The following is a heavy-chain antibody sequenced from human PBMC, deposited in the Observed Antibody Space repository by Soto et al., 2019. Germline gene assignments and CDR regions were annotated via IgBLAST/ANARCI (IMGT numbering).Heavy chain of an antibody. D-gene: IGHD6-6*01. CDR3: ARIGIAARQNYYYYYMDV. CDR1: GYTFTSYD. V-gene: IGHV1-8*01. Sequence: ASVKVSCKASGYTFTSYDINWVRQATGQGLEWMGWMNPNSGNTGYAQKFQGRVTMTRNTSISTAYMELSSLRSEDTAVYYCARIGIAARQNYYYYYMDVWGKGTTVTVSS. J-gene: IGHJ6*03. CDR2: MNPNSGNT.